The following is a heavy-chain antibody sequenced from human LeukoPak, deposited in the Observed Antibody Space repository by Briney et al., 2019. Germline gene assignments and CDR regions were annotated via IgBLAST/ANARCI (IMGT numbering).Heavy chain of an antibody. CDR2: IYPGDSDT. V-gene: IGHV5-51*01. CDR1: GYSFTSYS. CDR3: ARRPKTGYFYMDV. D-gene: IGHD2/OR15-2a*01. Sequence: GESLKISCKGSGYSFTSYSIAWVRQMPGKGLEWAGTIYPGDSDTRYSPSFQGQVTISADKSISTAYLQWSSLKASGTAIYYCARRPKTGYFYMDVWGKGTTVTVSS. J-gene: IGHJ6*03.